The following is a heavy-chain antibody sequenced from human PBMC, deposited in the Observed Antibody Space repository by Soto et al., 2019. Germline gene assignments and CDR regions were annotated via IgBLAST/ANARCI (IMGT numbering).Heavy chain of an antibody. CDR3: ARDQIITISEYYFDY. Sequence: QVQLVQSGAEVKKPGASVKVSCKASGYTFTSHYMHWVRQAPGQGLDWMGIINPSSGSTSYAQKFQGRVTMTRHTSTSTVYVELSSLKSEVTAVYYCARDQIITISEYYFDYWGQGTLVTVSS. J-gene: IGHJ4*02. D-gene: IGHD3-3*01. CDR2: INPSSGST. V-gene: IGHV1-46*01. CDR1: GYTFTSHY.